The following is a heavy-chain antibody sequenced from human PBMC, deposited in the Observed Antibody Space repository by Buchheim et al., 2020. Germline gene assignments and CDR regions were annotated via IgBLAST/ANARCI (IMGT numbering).Heavy chain of an antibody. J-gene: IGHJ6*02. CDR2: IWYDGSNK. CDR1: GFTFSSYG. D-gene: IGHD3-3*01. Sequence: QVQLVESGGGVGQPGRSLRLSCAASGFTFSSYGTHWVRQAPGKGLEWVAVIWYDGSNKYYADSVNCRSTISRDNSKHTLYPKMNSLRGEDTAVYYFARDHYDFWSGYYSDMDVWGQGTT. V-gene: IGHV3-33*01. CDR3: ARDHYDFWSGYYSDMDV.